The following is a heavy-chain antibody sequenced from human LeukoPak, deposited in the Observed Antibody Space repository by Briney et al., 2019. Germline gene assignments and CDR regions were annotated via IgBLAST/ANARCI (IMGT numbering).Heavy chain of an antibody. V-gene: IGHV3-48*03. CDR2: ISQSGNTV. J-gene: IGHJ4*02. Sequence: PGGSLRLSCAASGFTFSSYEMNWVRQAPGKGLEWVSYISQSGNTVYYADSVKGRFTISRDNAKNSLYLQMNSLRAEDTAVYYCARDPWYDSSGYYIDYWGQGTLVTVSS. D-gene: IGHD3-22*01. CDR3: ARDPWYDSSGYYIDY. CDR1: GFTFSSYE.